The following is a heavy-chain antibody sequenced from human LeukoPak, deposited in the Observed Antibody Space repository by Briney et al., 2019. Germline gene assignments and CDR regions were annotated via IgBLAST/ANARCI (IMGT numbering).Heavy chain of an antibody. D-gene: IGHD1-26*01. CDR2: ISNEGHDK. Sequence: GGSLRLSCAASGFNFKNYGVHWVRQAPGKGLEWGAVISNEGHDKYYGDNVKGRFTISRDNSKNTLYLQMNSLRAEDTAVYYCARDQGGSYSLEFSLDYWGQGTLVTVSS. CDR1: GFNFKNYG. J-gene: IGHJ4*02. V-gene: IGHV3-30*03. CDR3: ARDQGGSYSLEFSLDY.